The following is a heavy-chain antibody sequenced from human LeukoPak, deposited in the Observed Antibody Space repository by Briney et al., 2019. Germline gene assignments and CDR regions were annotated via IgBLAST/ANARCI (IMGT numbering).Heavy chain of an antibody. J-gene: IGHJ4*02. CDR1: GSAFSSYS. CDR2: ISSSSSYI. Sequence: GGSLRLSCAASGSAFSSYSMNWVRQAPGKGLEWVSSISSSSSYIYYADSVKGRFTISRDNAKNSLYLQMNSLRAEDTAVYYCARDPRGYSYGGFDYWGQGTLVTVSS. V-gene: IGHV3-21*01. D-gene: IGHD5-18*01. CDR3: ARDPRGYSYGGFDY.